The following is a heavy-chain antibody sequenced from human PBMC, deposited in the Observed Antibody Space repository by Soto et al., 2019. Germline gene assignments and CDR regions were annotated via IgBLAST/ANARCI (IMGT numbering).Heavy chain of an antibody. D-gene: IGHD3-16*01. V-gene: IGHV1-8*01. CDR2: MNPNSGNT. J-gene: IGHJ6*02. Sequence: ASVKVSCKASGYTFTSYDINWVRQATGQGLEWMGWMNPNSGNTGYAQKFQGRVTMTRNTSISTAYMELSSLRSEDTAVYYCAREGIAFGGDRDYYYGMDVWGQGTTVTVSS. CDR1: GYTFTSYD. CDR3: AREGIAFGGDRDYYYGMDV.